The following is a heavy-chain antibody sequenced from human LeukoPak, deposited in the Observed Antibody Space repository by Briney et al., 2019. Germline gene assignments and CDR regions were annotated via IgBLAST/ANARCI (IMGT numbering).Heavy chain of an antibody. CDR3: ARGFSSGWLDY. D-gene: IGHD6-19*01. V-gene: IGHV6-1*01. CDR1: GDSVSSKNAA. Sequence: QTLSLTCAISGDSVSSKNAAWNWIGQSPSRGLEWLGRTYYRSKWYNDNAESVKGRISINPDTSKNQFSLQLNPVTPEDTAVYYCARGFSSGWLDYWGRGTLVTVSS. J-gene: IGHJ4*02. CDR2: TYYRSKWYN.